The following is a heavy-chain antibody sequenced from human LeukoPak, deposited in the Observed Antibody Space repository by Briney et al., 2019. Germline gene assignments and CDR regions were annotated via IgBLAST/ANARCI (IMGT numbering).Heavy chain of an antibody. J-gene: IGHJ4*02. CDR3: GRDTVGYGDAFDY. V-gene: IGHV3-11*04. D-gene: IGHD4-17*01. Sequence: PSGSLRLSCAASGFTFSDYYMTWIRQAPGKGLEWISYISSSGNTMHYADSVKGRFTISRDDARNSLYLQMNSLRAEDTAVYYCGRDTVGYGDAFDYWGQGTLVTVSS. CDR1: GFTFSDYY. CDR2: ISSSGNTM.